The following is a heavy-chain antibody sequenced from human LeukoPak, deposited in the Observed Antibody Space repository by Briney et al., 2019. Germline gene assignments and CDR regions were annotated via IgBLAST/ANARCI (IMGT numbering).Heavy chain of an antibody. V-gene: IGHV3-7*04. CDR3: VRGYYGSGSYYTAY. D-gene: IGHD3-10*01. CDR1: GFTFSSYW. J-gene: IGHJ4*02. Sequence: GGSLRLSCAASGFTFSSYWMSWVRQAPGKGLEGVANIKQDGSEKYYVDSVKGRFTISRDNANNSLYLQMNSLRAEDTAVYYCVRGYYGSGSYYTAYWGRGTLVTVSS. CDR2: IKQDGSEK.